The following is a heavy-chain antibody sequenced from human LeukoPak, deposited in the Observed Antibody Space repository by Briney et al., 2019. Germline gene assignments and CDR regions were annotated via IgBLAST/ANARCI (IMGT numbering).Heavy chain of an antibody. D-gene: IGHD6-19*01. J-gene: IGHJ5*02. CDR2: INHSGST. CDR3: ARGFIAVAAPGWFDP. CDR1: GGSFSGYY. V-gene: IGHV4-34*01. Sequence: SETLSLTCAVYGGSFSGYYWSWIRQPPGKGLEWIGEINHSGSTNYNPSLKSRVTISVDTSKNQFSLKLSSVTVADTAVYYCARGFIAVAAPGWFDPWGQGTLVTVSS.